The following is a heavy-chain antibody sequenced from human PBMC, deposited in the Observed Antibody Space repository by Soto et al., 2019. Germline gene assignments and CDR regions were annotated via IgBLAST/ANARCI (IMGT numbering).Heavy chain of an antibody. Sequence: QITLKESGPTLVKPTQTLTLTCAFSGLTLTTNELSVGWVRQPPGKALEWLALIYWDDDKRYSPSLKSRLTITRDTSKNQVVLTMTNKDPVDTATYYCAHSSSDLNHAMDVWGQGTTVSVSS. CDR3: AHSSSDLNHAMDV. J-gene: IGHJ6*02. V-gene: IGHV2-5*02. CDR2: IYWDDDK. CDR1: GLTLTTNELS. D-gene: IGHD3-3*01.